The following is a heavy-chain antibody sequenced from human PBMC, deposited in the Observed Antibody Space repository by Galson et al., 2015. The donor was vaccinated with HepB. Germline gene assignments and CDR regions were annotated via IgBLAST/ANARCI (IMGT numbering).Heavy chain of an antibody. V-gene: IGHV3-23*01. Sequence: SLRLSCAASGFTFSSYAMSWVRQAPGKGLEWVSAISGSGGSTYYADSVKGRFTISRDNSKNTLYLQMNSLRAEDTAVYYCARRRKMTIAVAGTGGFDYWGQGTLVTVSS. CDR2: ISGSGGST. J-gene: IGHJ4*02. CDR1: GFTFSSYA. CDR3: ARRRKMTIAVAGTGGFDY. D-gene: IGHD6-19*01.